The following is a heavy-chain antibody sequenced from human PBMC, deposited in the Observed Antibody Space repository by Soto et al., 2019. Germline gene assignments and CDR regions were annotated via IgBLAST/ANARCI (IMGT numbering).Heavy chain of an antibody. D-gene: IGHD2-15*01. Sequence: EVQLVESGGGLVKPGGSLRLSCAASGFTFSSYSMNWVRQAPGKGLEWVSSISSSSSYIYYADSVKGRFTISRDNAKNSLYLQMNSLRAEDTAVYYCARVGVVVVAARDYYYYGMDVWGQGTTVTVSS. CDR2: ISSSSSYI. CDR1: GFTFSSYS. J-gene: IGHJ6*02. V-gene: IGHV3-21*01. CDR3: ARVGVVVVAARDYYYYGMDV.